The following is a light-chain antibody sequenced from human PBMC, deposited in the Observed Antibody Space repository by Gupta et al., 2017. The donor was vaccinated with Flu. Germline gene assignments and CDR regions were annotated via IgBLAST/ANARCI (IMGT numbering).Light chain of an antibody. CDR3: AAGDDSRNGYV. Sequence: SVLTQPPSASGPPGQRVTISCSGISSNIGSNTVNWYQQRPGTAPNLLIYRNNQRPSGVPDRFSGSKSGTSAALAFSGLQAEDEADYYCAAGDDSRNGYVFGTGTKVTVL. CDR1: SSNIGSNT. J-gene: IGLJ1*01. CDR2: RNN. V-gene: IGLV1-44*01.